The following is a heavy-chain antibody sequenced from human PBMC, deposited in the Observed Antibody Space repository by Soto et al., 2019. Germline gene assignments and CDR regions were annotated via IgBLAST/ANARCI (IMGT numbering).Heavy chain of an antibody. D-gene: IGHD6-13*01. CDR3: AKDPLWYSSSWYPNWFGP. J-gene: IGHJ5*02. V-gene: IGHV3-23*01. CDR2: ISATGDSA. CDR1: GFTFSSNA. Sequence: EVQLLESGGGLVQPGGPLRPPCAPPGFTFSSNALTWVPQLPGKGLECPPVISATGDSAHYADSVKGRFTVSRDNAQNTLYLQMNSLRAEDTAIYYCAKDPLWYSSSWYPNWFGPWGQGTLVTVSS.